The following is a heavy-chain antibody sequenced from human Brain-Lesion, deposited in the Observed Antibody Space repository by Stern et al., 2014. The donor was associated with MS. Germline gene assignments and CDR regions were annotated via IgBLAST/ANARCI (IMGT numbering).Heavy chain of an antibody. CDR2: FDTEEGEN. Sequence: VQLVQSGAEVKKPGASLKLSCKASGYTLTELSMHWVRQAPSQGLEWMGGFDTEEGENIKAQKYKGRGTLTDDPSTDTDSLDISSLRSEDTAVYYCATLSPGAGGNYYRHFDYWGQGTLVTVSS. CDR3: ATLSPGAGGNYYRHFDY. V-gene: IGHV1-24*01. CDR1: GYTLTELS. J-gene: IGHJ4*02. D-gene: IGHD1-26*01.